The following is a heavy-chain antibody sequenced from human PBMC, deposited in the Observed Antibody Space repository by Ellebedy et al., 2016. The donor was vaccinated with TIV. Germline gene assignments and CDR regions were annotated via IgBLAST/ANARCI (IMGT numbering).Heavy chain of an antibody. V-gene: IGHV3-7*01. Sequence: PGGSLRLSCAASGFSFSNYWMSWVRQAPGKGLEWVANIKQDGTEKYYVDSVKGRFTISRDNAKNSLYLQMNSLRAEDTAVYYCARVTTLATGTGYYFDYWGQGTLVTVSS. CDR2: IKQDGTEK. D-gene: IGHD4-17*01. CDR3: ARVTTLATGTGYYFDY. CDR1: GFSFSNYW. J-gene: IGHJ4*02.